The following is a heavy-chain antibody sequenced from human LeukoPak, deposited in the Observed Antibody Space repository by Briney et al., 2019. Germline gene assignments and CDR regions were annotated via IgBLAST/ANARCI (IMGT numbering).Heavy chain of an antibody. J-gene: IGHJ4*02. CDR1: GFTFSTYA. D-gene: IGHD6-19*01. V-gene: IGHV3-23*01. CDR3: ALQFIAVAGKFDH. Sequence: GSLSLSCAASGFTFSTYAMSWVRQAPETGLECVSTISGSGGSTYYADSVKGRFTISRDNSKNTLYLQMNSLRAEDTDVYYCALQFIAVAGKFDHWGQGTLVTVSS. CDR2: ISGSGGST.